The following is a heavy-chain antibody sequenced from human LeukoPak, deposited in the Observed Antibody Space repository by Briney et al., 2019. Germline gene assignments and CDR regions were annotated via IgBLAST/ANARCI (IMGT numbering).Heavy chain of an antibody. CDR3: AKDRYSGSYFRPSFPEYFQH. J-gene: IGHJ1*01. CDR2: ISGSGGST. D-gene: IGHD1-26*01. V-gene: IGHV3-23*01. Sequence: GGSLRLSCAASGFTFSSYGMSWVRQAPGKGLEWVSAISGSGGSTYYADSVKGRFTISRDNSKNTLYLQMNSLRAEDTAVYYCAKDRYSGSYFRPSFPEYFQHWGQGTLVTVSS. CDR1: GFTFSSYG.